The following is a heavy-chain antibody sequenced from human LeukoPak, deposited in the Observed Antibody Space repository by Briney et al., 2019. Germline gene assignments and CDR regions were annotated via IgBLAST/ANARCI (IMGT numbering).Heavy chain of an antibody. CDR1: GGTFSSYA. Sequence: SVKVSCKASGGTFSSYAISWVRQAPGQGLEWMGGIIPIFGTANYAQKFQGRVTITADESTSTAYMELSSLRSEDAAVYYCARDVPPFRYDSSGYYGQYYFDYWGQGTLVTVSS. V-gene: IGHV1-69*13. CDR2: IIPIFGTA. J-gene: IGHJ4*02. D-gene: IGHD3-22*01. CDR3: ARDVPPFRYDSSGYYGQYYFDY.